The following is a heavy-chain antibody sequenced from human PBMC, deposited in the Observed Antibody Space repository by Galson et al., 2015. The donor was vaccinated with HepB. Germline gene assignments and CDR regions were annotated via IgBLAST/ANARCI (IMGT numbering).Heavy chain of an antibody. J-gene: IGHJ4*02. CDR3: ARDRSALQLWRPFDY. Sequence: SVKDSCKASGYTFTSYGISWVRQAPGQGLEWMGWISAYNGNTNYAQKLQGRVTMTTDTSTSTAYMELRSLRSDDTAVYYCARDRSALQLWRPFDYWGQGTLVTVSS. CDR1: GYTFTSYG. D-gene: IGHD5-18*01. V-gene: IGHV1-18*04. CDR2: ISAYNGNT.